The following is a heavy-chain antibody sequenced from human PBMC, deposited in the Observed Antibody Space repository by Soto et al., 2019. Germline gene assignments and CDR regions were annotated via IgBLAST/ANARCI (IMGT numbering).Heavy chain of an antibody. D-gene: IGHD3-3*01. Sequence: GESLKISCKGSGYSFTSYWIGWVRQMPGKGLEWMGIICPGDSDTRYSPSFQGQVTISADKSISTAYLQWSSLKASDTAMYYCARQPSYYDFWSGYYNPTPNYYYYGMDVWGQGTTVTVSS. CDR2: ICPGDSDT. CDR1: GYSFTSYW. V-gene: IGHV5-51*01. J-gene: IGHJ6*02. CDR3: ARQPSYYDFWSGYYNPTPNYYYYGMDV.